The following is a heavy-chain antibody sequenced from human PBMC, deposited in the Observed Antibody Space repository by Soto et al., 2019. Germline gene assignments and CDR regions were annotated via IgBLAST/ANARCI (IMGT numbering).Heavy chain of an antibody. J-gene: IGHJ4*02. CDR2: IYPVDSDT. V-gene: IGHV5-51*01. Sequence: ESLKVSLKGSGYRFTSYWSVWVRQMPGKGLEWMGIIYPVDSDTRYSPSFQGQVTISADKSISTAYLQWSSLKASDTAMYYCARREYYYDSSGFDYWGQETLVTVSS. D-gene: IGHD3-22*01. CDR1: GYRFTSYW. CDR3: ARREYYYDSSGFDY.